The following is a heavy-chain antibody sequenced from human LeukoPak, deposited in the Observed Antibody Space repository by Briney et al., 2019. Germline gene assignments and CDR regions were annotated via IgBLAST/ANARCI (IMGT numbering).Heavy chain of an antibody. D-gene: IGHD2-21*02. V-gene: IGHV3-23*01. Sequence: GGSLRLSCAASGFTFSTYAMSWVRQAPGKGLEWVSGISGSGGSTYYAESVKGRFTISRDNSKKTLFLQMNSLRAEDTAVYYCARDLRRRVTAIGYGPREYYYYMDVWGKGTTVTISS. CDR2: ISGSGGST. CDR1: GFTFSTYA. CDR3: ARDLRRRVTAIGYGPREYYYYMDV. J-gene: IGHJ6*03.